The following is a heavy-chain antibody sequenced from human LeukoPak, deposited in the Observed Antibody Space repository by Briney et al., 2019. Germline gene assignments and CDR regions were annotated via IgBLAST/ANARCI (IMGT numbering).Heavy chain of an antibody. CDR3: ARDRGKTGIAAAGYFDY. D-gene: IGHD6-13*01. J-gene: IGHJ4*02. V-gene: IGHV3-23*01. Sequence: GGSLRLSCAASGFTFSSYAMSWVRQAPGKGLEWVSAISGSGGSIYYADSVKGRFTISRDNAKNSLYLQMNSLRAEDTAVYYCARDRGKTGIAAAGYFDYWGQGTLVTVSS. CDR1: GFTFSSYA. CDR2: ISGSGGSI.